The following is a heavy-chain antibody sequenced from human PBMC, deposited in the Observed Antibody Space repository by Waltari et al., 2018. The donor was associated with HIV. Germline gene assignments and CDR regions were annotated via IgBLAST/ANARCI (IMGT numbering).Heavy chain of an antibody. V-gene: IGHV1-8*02. J-gene: IGHJ6*02. Sequence: VHLVQSAADVQNRGSSVKISCKTSGYPFPTYDINWLRQATGQGLEWVGWMNPNSLNIAFAQKFQGRITMTRNTSISTAYMELSGLSFEDTAVYYCARTIFLPGSTAGWYYGLDVWGQGTTVTVSS. CDR1: GYPFPTYD. D-gene: IGHD3-9*01. CDR2: MNPNSLNI. CDR3: ARTIFLPGSTAGWYYGLDV.